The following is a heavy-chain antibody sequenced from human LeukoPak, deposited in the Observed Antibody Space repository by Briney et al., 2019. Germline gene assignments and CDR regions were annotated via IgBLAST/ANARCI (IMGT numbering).Heavy chain of an antibody. V-gene: IGHV4-4*09. CDR3: ASSSSSAKLYYYSNYSMDV. D-gene: IGHD6-6*01. CDR2: IYTSGST. J-gene: IGHJ6*03. Sequence: SETLSLTCTVSGGSISSYYWSWIRQPPGKGLEWIGYIYTSGSTNYNPSLKSRVTISVDTSKNQFSLKLSSVTAADTAVYYCASSSSSAKLYYYSNYSMDVWGKGTTVTVSS. CDR1: GGSISSYY.